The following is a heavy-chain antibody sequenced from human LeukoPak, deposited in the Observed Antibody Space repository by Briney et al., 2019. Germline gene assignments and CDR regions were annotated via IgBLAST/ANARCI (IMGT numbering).Heavy chain of an antibody. Sequence: ASVTVSCKASGYTFTGHYVHWLRQAPGQGLTWMGWINPNSGGTEYAQQSQGRVTLTRDTSITTVYMELSSLTSDDSAVYYCARAFFNSGFDYWGQGTLVTVSS. D-gene: IGHD3-3*02. CDR1: GYTFTGHY. CDR3: ARAFFNSGFDY. V-gene: IGHV1-2*02. CDR2: INPNSGGT. J-gene: IGHJ4*02.